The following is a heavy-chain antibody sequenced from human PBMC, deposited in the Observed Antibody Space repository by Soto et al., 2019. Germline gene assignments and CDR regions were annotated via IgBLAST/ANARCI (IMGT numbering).Heavy chain of an antibody. CDR1: GGSISSSSFY. CDR3: ARQSGSYGLYFYGLDV. V-gene: IGHV4-39*01. CDR2: INYSGST. J-gene: IGHJ6*02. Sequence: PSDTLSLTCTVSGGSISSSSFYWGWIRQPPGKGLQWIGAINYSGSTYYNPSLKSRVTISVDTSKSQFSLDLSSVTAADTALYFCARQSGSYGLYFYGLDVWGQGTTVTVSS. D-gene: IGHD1-26*01.